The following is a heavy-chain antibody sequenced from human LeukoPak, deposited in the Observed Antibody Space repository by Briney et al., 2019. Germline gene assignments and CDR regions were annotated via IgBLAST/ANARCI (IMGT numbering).Heavy chain of an antibody. V-gene: IGHV4-59*01. CDR1: GGSISSYY. CDR2: MYYSGST. D-gene: IGHD6-13*01. J-gene: IGHJ4*02. Sequence: SETLSLTCTVSGGSISSYYWSWIRQPPGKGLEWIGYMYYSGSTNYNPSLESRVTISVDTSNNRFSLRLRSVTAADTALYYSARGPGTWYYYWGQGTLVTVSS. CDR3: ARGPGTWYYY.